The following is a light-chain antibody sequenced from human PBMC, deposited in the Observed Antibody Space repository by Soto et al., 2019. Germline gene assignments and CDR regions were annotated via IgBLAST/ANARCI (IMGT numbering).Light chain of an antibody. CDR1: QSLTNN. J-gene: IGKJ2*01. CDR2: GAS. CDR3: QQYNHWPYMYT. V-gene: IGKV3-15*01. Sequence: EIVLTQSPATLSVSPGQSATLSCRTSQSLTNNLAWYQQRPGQAPRLLIYGASTRATGIPARFSGSGSGAEFTLTISNLQSEDFAVYCQQYNHWPYMYTFGQGTKLEIK.